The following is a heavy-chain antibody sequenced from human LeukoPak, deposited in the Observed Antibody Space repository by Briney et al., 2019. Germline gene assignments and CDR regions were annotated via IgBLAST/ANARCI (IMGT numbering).Heavy chain of an antibody. CDR3: ARHVTDGWSWFDP. D-gene: IGHD2-2*03. J-gene: IGHJ5*02. Sequence: GESLKISCKGSGYSFTSYWIGWVRQMPGKGLEWMGIIYPGDSDTNTRYSPSFQGQVTISVDKSISTAYLQWGSLKASDTAIYYCARHVTDGWSWFDPWGQGTLVTVSS. CDR1: GYSFTSYW. CDR2: IYPGDSDTNT. V-gene: IGHV5-51*01.